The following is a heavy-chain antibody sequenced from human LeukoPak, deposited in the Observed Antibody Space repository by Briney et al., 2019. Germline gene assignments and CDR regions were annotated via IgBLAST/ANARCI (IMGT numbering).Heavy chain of an antibody. Sequence: GASVKVSCKASGYTFTGYYMNWVRQAPGQGLEWMGRINPNSGGTNYAQKFQGRVTMTRDTSISTAYMELSRLRSDDTAVYYCARVGDGFNDAFDIWGRGTMVTVSS. J-gene: IGHJ3*02. CDR1: GYTFTGYY. D-gene: IGHD5-24*01. CDR3: ARVGDGFNDAFDI. V-gene: IGHV1-2*06. CDR2: INPNSGGT.